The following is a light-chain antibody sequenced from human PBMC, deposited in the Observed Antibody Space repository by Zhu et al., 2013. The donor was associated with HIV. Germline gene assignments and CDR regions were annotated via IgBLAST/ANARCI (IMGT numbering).Light chain of an antibody. J-gene: IGKJ2*03. CDR2: GAS. Sequence: EIVLTQSPATLSLSPGEGATLSCRASQGLTTNLAWYQHKPGQAPRVLIYGASSRATGIPARFSGSGSGTEFTLTISRLQSEDFAVYYCQQYNNWPYSFGQGTKLEIK. CDR1: QGLTTN. V-gene: IGKV3-15*01. CDR3: QQYNNWPYS.